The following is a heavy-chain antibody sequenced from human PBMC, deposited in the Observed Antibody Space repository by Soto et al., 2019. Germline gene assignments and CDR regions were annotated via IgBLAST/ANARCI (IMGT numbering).Heavy chain of an antibody. CDR1: GGSISSSSYY. J-gene: IGHJ1*01. D-gene: IGHD5-12*01. Sequence: QLQLQESGPGLVKPSETLSLTCTVSGGSISSSSYYWGWIRQPPGKGLEWIGSIYYSGSTYYNPSLKSRVTISVDTSKNQFSLKLSSVTAVDTAVYYCARRVGGYDSYFQHWGQGTLVTVSS. CDR2: IYYSGST. CDR3: ARRVGGYDSYFQH. V-gene: IGHV4-39*01.